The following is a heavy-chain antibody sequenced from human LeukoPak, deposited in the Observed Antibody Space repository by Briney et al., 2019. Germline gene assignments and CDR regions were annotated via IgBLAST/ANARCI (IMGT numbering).Heavy chain of an antibody. CDR2: IFYSGST. Sequence: SETLSLTCTVSGGSISTSSYYWGWVRQPPGKGLEWIGNIFYSGSTYYSPSLKSRVTISLDTSRNQFSLKLSSVTAADTAVYYCARQHSSSWYWVFYFDYWGQGTLVTVSS. D-gene: IGHD6-13*01. CDR3: ARQHSSSWYWVFYFDY. CDR1: GGSISTSSYY. V-gene: IGHV4-39*07. J-gene: IGHJ4*02.